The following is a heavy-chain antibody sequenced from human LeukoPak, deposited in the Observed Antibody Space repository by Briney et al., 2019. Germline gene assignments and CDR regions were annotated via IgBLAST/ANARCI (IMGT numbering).Heavy chain of an antibody. D-gene: IGHD3-10*01. Sequence: GGSLRLSCAASGFTVSSNYMSWVRQAPGKGLEWASVIYSGGSTYYADSVKGRFTISRHNSKNTLYLQMNSLRAEDTAVYYCARVAAMVRGVTTFDYWGQGTLVTVSS. CDR2: IYSGGST. CDR1: GFTVSSNY. V-gene: IGHV3-53*04. J-gene: IGHJ4*02. CDR3: ARVAAMVRGVTTFDY.